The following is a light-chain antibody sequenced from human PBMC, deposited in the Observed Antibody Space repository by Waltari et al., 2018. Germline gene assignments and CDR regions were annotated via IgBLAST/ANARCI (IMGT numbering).Light chain of an antibody. Sequence: QSAMTQPRSVRESPGQPVTISCTGTSSDVGGYNDASWSQQHPGKAPKLMIYDVSKRPSGVPDRFSGSKSGNTASLTISGLQAEDEADYYCCSYAGSYTLVFGGGTKLTVL. CDR1: SSDVGGYND. V-gene: IGLV2-11*01. J-gene: IGLJ3*02. CDR3: CSYAGSYTLV. CDR2: DVS.